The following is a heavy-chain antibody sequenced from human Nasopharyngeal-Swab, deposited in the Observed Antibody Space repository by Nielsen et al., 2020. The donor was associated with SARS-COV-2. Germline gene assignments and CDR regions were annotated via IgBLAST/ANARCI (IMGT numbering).Heavy chain of an antibody. CDR2: ISASGSST. J-gene: IGHJ6*02. CDR3: AKESGSYLYYYYGMDV. V-gene: IGHV3-23*01. Sequence: GESLKISCAATGSTFRRCSMSWVRQAPGKGLEWVSAISASGSSTYYADSVKGRFTISRDNSQNTLYLQMSSLRVEDTAVYYCAKESGSYLYYYYGMDVWGQGTTVIVSS. D-gene: IGHD1-26*01. CDR1: GSTFRRCS.